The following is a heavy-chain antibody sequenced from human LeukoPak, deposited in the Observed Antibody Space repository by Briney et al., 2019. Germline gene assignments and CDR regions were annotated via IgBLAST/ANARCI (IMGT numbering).Heavy chain of an antibody. D-gene: IGHD5-18*01. J-gene: IGHJ4*02. CDR3: ASTRGYSYGGYFDY. V-gene: IGHV3-9*03. CDR1: GFTFDDYA. CDR2: ISWNSGSI. Sequence: ALRLSCAASGFTFDDYAMHWVRQAPGKGLEWVSGISWNSGSIGYADSVKGRFTISRDNAKNSLYLQMNSLRAEDMALYYCASTRGYSYGGYFDYWGQGTLVTVSS.